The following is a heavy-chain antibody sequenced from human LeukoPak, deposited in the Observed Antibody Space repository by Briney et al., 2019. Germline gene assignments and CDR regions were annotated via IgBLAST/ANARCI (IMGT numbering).Heavy chain of an antibody. J-gene: IGHJ5*02. CDR2: ISSGSTYI. Sequence: PGGSLRLSCAASEFTFSTYSMNWVRQAPGKGLEWVSSISSGSTYIYYADSVKGRFTISRDNSKNTLYLQMNNLRGEDTAVYYCAKSGGVRFDPWGQGTLVTVSS. CDR1: EFTFSTYS. D-gene: IGHD3-16*01. V-gene: IGHV3-21*04. CDR3: AKSGGVRFDP.